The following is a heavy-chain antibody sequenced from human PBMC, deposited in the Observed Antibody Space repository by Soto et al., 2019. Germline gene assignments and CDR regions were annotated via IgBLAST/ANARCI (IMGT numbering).Heavy chain of an antibody. CDR3: ASAERTYDY. CDR2: ISAYNGNT. V-gene: IGHV1-18*01. J-gene: IGHJ4*02. Sequence: QVQLVQSGAEVKKPGASVKVSCKASGYTFTSYGISWVRQAPGQGLEGMGWISAYNGNTNYSRQLQGRVTRTPDTSTSPAYMARRSLRSDDTAVYYCASAERTYDYWGQGTLVTVSS. CDR1: GYTFTSYG. D-gene: IGHD6-25*01.